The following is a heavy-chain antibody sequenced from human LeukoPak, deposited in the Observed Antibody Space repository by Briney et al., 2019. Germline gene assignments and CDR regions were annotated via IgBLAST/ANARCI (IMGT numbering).Heavy chain of an antibody. Sequence: GGSLRLSCAASGFTFSSYAMSWVRQAPGKGLEWVSAISGSGGSTYYADSVKGRFTISRDNSKNTLYLQMNSLRAEDTAVYYCAKGVGYYYGSGSYLSYWGQGTLVTVSS. CDR3: AKGVGYYYGSGSYLSY. CDR2: ISGSGGST. J-gene: IGHJ4*02. D-gene: IGHD3-10*01. CDR1: GFTFSSYA. V-gene: IGHV3-23*01.